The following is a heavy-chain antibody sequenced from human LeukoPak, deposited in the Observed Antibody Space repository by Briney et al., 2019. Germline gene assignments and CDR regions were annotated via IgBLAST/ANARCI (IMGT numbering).Heavy chain of an antibody. J-gene: IGHJ4*02. D-gene: IGHD3-22*01. CDR3: ARRYESSDYYNY. CDR2: IYPGDSDT. CDR1: GYTFTNYW. V-gene: IGHV5-51*01. Sequence: GESLKISCKGSGYTFTNYWIGWVRQMPGKGLEWMGVIYPGDSDTRYSPSFQGQVTISADKSISTAYLQWSSLKASDTAMYYCARRYESSDYYNYWGQGTLVTVSS.